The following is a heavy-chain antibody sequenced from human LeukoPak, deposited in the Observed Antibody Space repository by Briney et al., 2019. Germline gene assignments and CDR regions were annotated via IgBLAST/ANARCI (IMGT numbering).Heavy chain of an antibody. CDR1: GGSISSYY. V-gene: IGHV4-59*01. CDR3: AGDSMSFYYFKY. Sequence: SETLSLTCTVSGGSISSYYWSWIRLPPGKGLEWIGYIYYSGSTNYNPSLKSRVTISVDTSENQFSLKVSSVTAADTAVYYCAGDSMSFYYFKYWGQGTLVTVSS. CDR2: IYYSGST. J-gene: IGHJ4*02.